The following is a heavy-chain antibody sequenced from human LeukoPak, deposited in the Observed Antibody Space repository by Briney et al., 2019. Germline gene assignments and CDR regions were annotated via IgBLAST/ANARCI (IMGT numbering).Heavy chain of an antibody. D-gene: IGHD6-6*01. CDR3: ARGQLARRYYMDV. J-gene: IGHJ6*03. V-gene: IGHV3-53*01. CDR2: IYSGGST. CDR1: GFTFSDYY. Sequence: GGSLRHSCAASGFTFSDYYMSWIRQAPGKGLEWVSVIYSGGSTYYADSVKGRFTISRDNSKNTLYLQMNSLRAEDTAVYYCARGQLARRYYMDVWGKGTTVAVSS.